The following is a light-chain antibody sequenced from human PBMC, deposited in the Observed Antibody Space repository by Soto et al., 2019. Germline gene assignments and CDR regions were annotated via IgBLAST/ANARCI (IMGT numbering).Light chain of an antibody. CDR1: QSLPHSNGYNY. V-gene: IGKV2-28*01. Sequence: DIVMTQSPPSLPVTPGEPASISCRSSQSLPHSNGYNYLDWFLQKPGQSPQLLIYLGSNRASGVPDRFSGSGSGTDFTLKISRVEAEDVGVYYCMQALQTPMYTFGQGTKLEIK. J-gene: IGKJ2*01. CDR3: MQALQTPMYT. CDR2: LGS.